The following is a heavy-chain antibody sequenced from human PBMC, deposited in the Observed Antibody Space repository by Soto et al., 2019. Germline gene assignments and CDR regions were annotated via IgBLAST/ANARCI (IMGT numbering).Heavy chain of an antibody. D-gene: IGHD1-26*01. V-gene: IGHV4-34*04. J-gene: IGHJ4*01. Sequence: SETLSLTCAVSGGSFSGCYWSWIRQSSGKGLEWIGEIDHSGITNHNTALKSRATMSVDTSKNQFSLKLRSVTAADTAVYYCARGVSVTLAVQGGAPDKNYFDPWSHGTVVT. CDR3: ARGVSVTLAVQGGAPDKNYFDP. CDR2: IDHSGIT. CDR1: GGSFSGCY.